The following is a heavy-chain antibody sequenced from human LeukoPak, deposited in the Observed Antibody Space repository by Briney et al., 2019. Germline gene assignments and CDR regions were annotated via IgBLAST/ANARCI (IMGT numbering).Heavy chain of an antibody. D-gene: IGHD3-10*01. Sequence: SETLSLTCTVSGYSISSGYYWGWIRQPPGKGLEWIGSIYHSGSTYYNPSLKSRVTISVDTSKNQFSLKLSSVTAADTAVYYCARGTGRWFGVPDYFDYWGQGTLVTVSS. CDR1: GYSISSGYY. J-gene: IGHJ4*02. CDR3: ARGTGRWFGVPDYFDY. CDR2: IYHSGST. V-gene: IGHV4-38-2*02.